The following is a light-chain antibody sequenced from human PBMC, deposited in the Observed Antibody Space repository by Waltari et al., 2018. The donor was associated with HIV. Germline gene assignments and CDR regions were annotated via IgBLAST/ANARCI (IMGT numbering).Light chain of an antibody. CDR1: QTVLSTSNNKNF. CDR3: QQYSTLPST. J-gene: IGKJ4*01. Sequence: DIAMTQSPESLAVSLGERATINCQSSQTVLSTSNNKNFLSWYQQKPRQPPILLIYWASTRESGVPDRFVASGSGTHFTLTINSLQTEDVAVYYCQQYSTLPSTFGGGTKVEVK. CDR2: WAS. V-gene: IGKV4-1*01.